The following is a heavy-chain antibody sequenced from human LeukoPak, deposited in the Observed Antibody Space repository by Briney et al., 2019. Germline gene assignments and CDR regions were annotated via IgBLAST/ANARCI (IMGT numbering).Heavy chain of an antibody. CDR1: AGSISTYY. V-gene: IGHV4-4*07. J-gene: IGHJ1*01. D-gene: IGHD3-22*01. Sequence: SETLSLTCTISAGSISTYYWSWIRQPAGKGLEWIGRISTSGSTNYNPSLKSRVTILVDTSKNQFSLKLSSVTAADTAVYYCAREETYYYDSSGYRSTFQHWGQGTLVTVSS. CDR2: ISTSGST. CDR3: AREETYYYDSSGYRSTFQH.